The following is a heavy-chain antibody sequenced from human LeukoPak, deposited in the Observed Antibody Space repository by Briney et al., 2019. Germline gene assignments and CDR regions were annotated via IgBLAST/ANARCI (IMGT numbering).Heavy chain of an antibody. J-gene: IGHJ4*02. D-gene: IGHD3-3*01. Sequence: GASVKVSCKASGYTFTSYYMHWVRQAPGQGLEWMGGIIPIFGTANYAQKFQGRVTITADKSTSTAYMELSSLRSGDTAVYYCAVWSGYYTNGMGDYWGQGTLVTVSS. CDR1: GYTFTSYY. CDR3: AVWSGYYTNGMGDY. CDR2: IIPIFGTA. V-gene: IGHV1-69*06.